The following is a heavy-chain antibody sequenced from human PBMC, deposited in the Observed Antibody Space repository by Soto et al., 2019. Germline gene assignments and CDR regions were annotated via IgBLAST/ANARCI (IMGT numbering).Heavy chain of an antibody. Sequence: EVQLVESGGGLVQPGRSLRLSCAASGFTVDDYAMHWVRQAPGKGLEWVSGISWNSETIDYADSVKGRFTISRDNAKSSLFLQMNRLRPANTALYYCAKDMKWGGMTTIHYFDSWGQGNLVTVSP. J-gene: IGHJ4*02. CDR2: ISWNSETI. CDR1: GFTVDDYA. V-gene: IGHV3-9*01. CDR3: AKDMKWGGMTTIHYFDS. D-gene: IGHD4-17*01.